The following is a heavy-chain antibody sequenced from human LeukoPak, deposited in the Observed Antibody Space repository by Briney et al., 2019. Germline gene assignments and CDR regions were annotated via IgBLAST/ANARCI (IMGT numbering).Heavy chain of an antibody. D-gene: IGHD3-3*01. Sequence: PSETLSLTCPVSGGSVSSFYRSWFYLSWIRQPPGKGLEGMGDIYFSGSTNYNPSLKSRVTISVDTSKNQFSLKLSSVTAADTAVYYCARAEYDFGVVIHFDYWGQGTLVTVSS. CDR2: IYFSGST. J-gene: IGHJ4*02. CDR3: ARAEYDFGVVIHFDY. CDR1: GGSVSSFYRSWFY. V-gene: IGHV4-61*08.